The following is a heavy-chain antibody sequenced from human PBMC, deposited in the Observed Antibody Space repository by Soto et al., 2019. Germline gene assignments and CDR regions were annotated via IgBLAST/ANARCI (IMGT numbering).Heavy chain of an antibody. D-gene: IGHD2-21*01. J-gene: IGHJ4*02. CDR3: ARGPNSDC. V-gene: IGHV3-53*01. CDR1: GFSVGGNY. CDR2: IYSGGNP. Sequence: EKRLVQSGGGLVQPGGSLRLSCAASGFSVGGNYMSWVRQAPGKGLELVSLIYSGGNPFYADYMKGRFTLSRDNSNNMLYLQMDSLRAEDTAVYYCARGPNSDCWGQGTLVIVSS.